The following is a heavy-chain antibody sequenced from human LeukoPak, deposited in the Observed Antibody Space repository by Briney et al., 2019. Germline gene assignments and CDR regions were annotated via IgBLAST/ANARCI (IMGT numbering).Heavy chain of an antibody. CDR3: ARGLNNYYDSSGYYFVPVFDP. CDR2: INPNSGGA. V-gene: IGHV1-2*02. D-gene: IGHD3-22*01. J-gene: IGHJ5*02. Sequence: ASVKVSCKASGYTFTGYYMHWVRQAPGQGLEWMGWINPNSGGANYAQKFQGRVTMTRDTSISTAYMELSRLRSDDTAVYYCARGLNNYYDSSGYYFVPVFDPWGQGTLVTVSS. CDR1: GYTFTGYY.